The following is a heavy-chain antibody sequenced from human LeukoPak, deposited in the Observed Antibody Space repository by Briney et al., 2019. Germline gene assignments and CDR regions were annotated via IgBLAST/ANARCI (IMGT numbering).Heavy chain of an antibody. CDR3: ARVYYSRSYDYWYFYL. J-gene: IGHJ2*01. V-gene: IGHV4-59*01. D-gene: IGHD6-13*01. CDR2: IYYSGST. Sequence: KPSETLSLTCTVSGGSISGYYWSWIRQPPGKGLECIGYIYYSGSTNYKPSLKSRVTISVDTSNNPFSLKLNSVAVARTAVYYCARVYYSRSYDYWYFYLWGRGTLVTVSS. CDR1: GGSISGYY.